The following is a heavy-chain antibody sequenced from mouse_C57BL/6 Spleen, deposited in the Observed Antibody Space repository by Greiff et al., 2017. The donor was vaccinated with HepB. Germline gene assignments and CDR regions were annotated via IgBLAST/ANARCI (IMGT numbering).Heavy chain of an antibody. Sequence: VKLMESGAELARPGASVKLSCKASGYTFTSYGISWVKQRTGQGLEWIGEIYPRSGNTYYNEKFKGKATLTADKSSSTAYMELRSLTSEDSAVYFCARGLVLRNGAMDYWGQGTSVTVSS. CDR3: ARGLVLRNGAMDY. V-gene: IGHV1-81*01. J-gene: IGHJ4*01. CDR2: IYPRSGNT. CDR1: GYTFTSYG. D-gene: IGHD1-1*01.